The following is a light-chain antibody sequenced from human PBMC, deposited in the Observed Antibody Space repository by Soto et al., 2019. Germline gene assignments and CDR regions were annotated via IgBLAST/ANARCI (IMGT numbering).Light chain of an antibody. V-gene: IGLV2-8*01. CDR3: GSYAGTKNFVV. CDR1: SSDVGGYKY. J-gene: IGLJ2*01. Sequence: QSVLTQPASVSGSPGQSITISCTGTSSDVGGYKYVSWYQRHPGKAPKLVIYDVTKRPSGVPDRFSGSKSGNTASLTVSGLQAEDEADYFCGSYAGTKNFVVFGGGTKLTVL. CDR2: DVT.